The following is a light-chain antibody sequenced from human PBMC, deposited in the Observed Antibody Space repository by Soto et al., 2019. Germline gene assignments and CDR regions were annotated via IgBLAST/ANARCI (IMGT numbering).Light chain of an antibody. CDR3: MQALQTPLT. CDR2: LGS. J-gene: IGKJ4*01. Sequence: EMVMTQSPLSLPVTPGEPASISCRSSQSLLHSNGYNYLDWYLQKPGQSPQLLIYLGSNRASGVPDRFSGSGSGTDFTLKISRVEAEDVGVYYCMQALQTPLTFGGGTKVDIK. CDR1: QSLLHSNGYNY. V-gene: IGKV2-28*01.